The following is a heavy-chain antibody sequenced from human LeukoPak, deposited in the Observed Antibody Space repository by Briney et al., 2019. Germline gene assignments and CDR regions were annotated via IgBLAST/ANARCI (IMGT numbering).Heavy chain of an antibody. D-gene: IGHD7-27*01. J-gene: IGHJ3*02. V-gene: IGHV4-39*01. CDR3: ARHWADAFDI. Sequence: SETLSFTCTVSGGSIGSTTYYWGWIRQPPGKGLEWIGTIFYSGSTYYNPSLKSRVTISVDTSKNQFSLRLSSLTAADTAVYYCARHWADAFDIWGQGTMVTVSS. CDR1: GGSIGSTTYY. CDR2: IFYSGST.